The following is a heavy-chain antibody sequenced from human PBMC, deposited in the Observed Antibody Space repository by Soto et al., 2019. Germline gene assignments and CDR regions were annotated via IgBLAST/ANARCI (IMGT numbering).Heavy chain of an antibody. CDR1: GGPITTGGHF. V-gene: IGHV4-31*03. CDR2: IYYSGTT. CDR3: ARAVCGSYLDS. D-gene: IGHD1-26*01. J-gene: IGHJ4*02. Sequence: QVQLQESGPGLVQASQTLSLTCTVSGGPITTGGHFWSWIRRSPGKGLEWIGYIYYSGTTHYSPSLKSRVTISRDTSKKQFTLNLSSVTAADTAVYYCARAVCGSYLDSWGQRTPVTVSS.